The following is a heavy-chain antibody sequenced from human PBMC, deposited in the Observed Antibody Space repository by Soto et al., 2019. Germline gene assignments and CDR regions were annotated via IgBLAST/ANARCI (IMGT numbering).Heavy chain of an antibody. V-gene: IGHV4-30-4*01. Sequence: SETLSLTCTVSGGSISSGDYYWSWIRQPPGKGLEWIGYIYYSGSTYYDPSLKSRVTISVDTSKNQFSLKLSSVTAADTAVYCCASSPDYYYGSGSVRRSWGQGTLVTVSS. CDR2: IYYSGST. CDR1: GGSISSGDYY. CDR3: ASSPDYYYGSGSVRRS. J-gene: IGHJ5*02. D-gene: IGHD3-10*01.